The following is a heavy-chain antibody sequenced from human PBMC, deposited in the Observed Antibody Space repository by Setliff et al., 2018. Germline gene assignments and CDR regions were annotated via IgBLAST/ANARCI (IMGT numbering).Heavy chain of an antibody. CDR1: GGSLSDYY. J-gene: IGHJ5*02. CDR3: AGRTFGSGRFDP. D-gene: IGHD3-16*01. Sequence: SETLSLTCAVYGGSLSDYYCSWIRQPAGKGLEWIGQIHTSGRTNYSTSLRSRCTISIDTSKNQFSLRLNSVTATDTALYYCAGRTFGSGRFDPWGQGTLVTVSS. CDR2: IHTSGRT. V-gene: IGHV4-59*10.